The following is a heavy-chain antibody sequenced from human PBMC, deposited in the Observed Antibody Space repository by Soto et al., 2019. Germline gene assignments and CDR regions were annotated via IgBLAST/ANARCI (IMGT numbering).Heavy chain of an antibody. V-gene: IGHV4-59*01. Sequence: SETLSLTCTVSDGSISSNYWSWIRQPPGKGLEWIGYIYYSGSTNYNPFLKSRVTISVDTSKNQFSLKLSSVTAADTAVYYCARGGDLGIFLYFDYWGQGTLVTVSS. CDR1: DGSISSNY. CDR2: IYYSGST. J-gene: IGHJ4*02. CDR3: ARGGDLGIFLYFDY. D-gene: IGHD3-3*02.